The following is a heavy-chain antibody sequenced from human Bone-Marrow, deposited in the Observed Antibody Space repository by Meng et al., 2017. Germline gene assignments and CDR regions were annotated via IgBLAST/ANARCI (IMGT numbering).Heavy chain of an antibody. V-gene: IGHV3-49*04. CDR1: GFTFGDYP. CDR2: IRAKKYGETI. Sequence: GESLKISCVGSGFTFGDYPMGWVRQAPGKGLEWVGFIRAKKYGETIEYAASVKGRFAISRDDSKSTAYLQMNSLKIEDTAVYYCSRRDVYCGRAGCYNDAFDFWGQGTVVTVSS. D-gene: IGHD2-21*01. CDR3: SRRDVYCGRAGCYNDAFDF. J-gene: IGHJ3*01.